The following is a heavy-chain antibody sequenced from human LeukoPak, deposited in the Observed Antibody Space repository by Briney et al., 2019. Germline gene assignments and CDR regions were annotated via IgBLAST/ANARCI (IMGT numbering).Heavy chain of an antibody. CDR3: ARDQGIFDY. CDR2: ISSSSKTI. J-gene: IGHJ4*02. Sequence: GGSLRLSCAASGFTFSSYSMNWVRQAPGKGLEWVSYISSSSKTIYYADSVKGRFTISRDNAKNSLYPQMNSLRDEDSAVYYCARDQGIFDYWGQGTLVTVSS. V-gene: IGHV3-48*02. CDR1: GFTFSSYS.